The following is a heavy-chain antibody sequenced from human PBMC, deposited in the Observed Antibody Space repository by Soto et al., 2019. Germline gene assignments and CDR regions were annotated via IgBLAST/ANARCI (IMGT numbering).Heavy chain of an antibody. Sequence: QLQLQESGPGLVKPSETLSLTCTVSGGSISSSSYYWGWIRQPPGKGLEWIGSIYYSGSTYYNPSLKSRVTISVDTSKNQFSLKLSSVTAADTAVYYCARHCRVVVAATKLHGMDVWGQGTTVTVSS. J-gene: IGHJ6*02. D-gene: IGHD2-15*01. CDR2: IYYSGST. V-gene: IGHV4-39*01. CDR3: ARHCRVVVAATKLHGMDV. CDR1: GGSISSSSYY.